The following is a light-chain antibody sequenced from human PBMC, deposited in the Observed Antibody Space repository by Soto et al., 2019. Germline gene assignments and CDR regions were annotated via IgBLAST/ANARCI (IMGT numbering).Light chain of an antibody. CDR3: SSYTTSDTLCV. V-gene: IGLV2-14*01. CDR1: SSDVGAYNY. CDR2: EVS. J-gene: IGLJ1*01. Sequence: QSALTQPASVSGSPGQSVTISCTGTSSDVGAYNYVPWYQLHPGKAPKLLISEVSNRPSGVSSRFSGSKSGNTASLTISGLQAEDEADYYRSSYTTSDTLCVFGTGTKVTV.